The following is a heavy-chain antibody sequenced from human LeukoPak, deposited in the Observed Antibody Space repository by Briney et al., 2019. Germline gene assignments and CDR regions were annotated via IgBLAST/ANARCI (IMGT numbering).Heavy chain of an antibody. CDR1: GYTFTGYG. CDR3: ARGRGSTSRH. Sequence: ASVKVSCKASGYTFTGYGITWVRQAPGQGLEWMGWISTYNGNTNYAQNLQGRVTMTTDTSTSTADMELRSLRSDDTAVYYCARGRGSTSRHWGQGTLVTVSS. D-gene: IGHD5-12*01. V-gene: IGHV1-18*01. J-gene: IGHJ4*02. CDR2: ISTYNGNT.